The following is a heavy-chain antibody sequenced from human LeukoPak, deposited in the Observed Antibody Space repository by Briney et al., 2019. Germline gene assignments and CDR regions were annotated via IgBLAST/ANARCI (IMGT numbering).Heavy chain of an antibody. Sequence: PGGSLRLSCAASGFTFSSYAMHWVRQAPGKGLEWVAVISYDGSNKYYADSVKGRFTISRDNSKNTLHLQMNGLRAEDTAVYYCARDPLDISRWANAFDIWGQGTTVIVSS. D-gene: IGHD5-12*01. CDR3: ARDPLDISRWANAFDI. V-gene: IGHV3-30*04. CDR1: GFTFSSYA. J-gene: IGHJ3*02. CDR2: ISYDGSNK.